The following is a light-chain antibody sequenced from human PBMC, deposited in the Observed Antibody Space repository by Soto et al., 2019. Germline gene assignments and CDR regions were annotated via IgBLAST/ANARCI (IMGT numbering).Light chain of an antibody. CDR2: GAS. CDR1: QDITRR. CDR3: VQHYNYPPT. J-gene: IGKJ1*01. V-gene: IGKV1-12*01. Sequence: DIQMTQSPSSVSGSVGARVTITCRASQDITRRLAWYQQKPGKAPKLLIYGASSWQSGVPSRVSGSGSETDFTLAISSLQPEDSATYYCVQHYNYPPTFGQGTKVDI.